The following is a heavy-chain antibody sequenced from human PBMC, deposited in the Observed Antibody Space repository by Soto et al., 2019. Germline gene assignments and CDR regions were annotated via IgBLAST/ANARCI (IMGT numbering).Heavy chain of an antibody. Sequence: PSQTLSLTCATSGDSVSSNSAAWNWIRQSPSRGLEWLGRTYYRSKWYNDYAVSVKSRITINPDTSKNQFSLQLNSVTPEDTAVYYCARAEVGSGYYLNWFDPWGQGTLVTVSS. D-gene: IGHD3-22*01. V-gene: IGHV6-1*01. CDR2: TYYRSKWYN. J-gene: IGHJ5*02. CDR3: ARAEVGSGYYLNWFDP. CDR1: GDSVSSNSAA.